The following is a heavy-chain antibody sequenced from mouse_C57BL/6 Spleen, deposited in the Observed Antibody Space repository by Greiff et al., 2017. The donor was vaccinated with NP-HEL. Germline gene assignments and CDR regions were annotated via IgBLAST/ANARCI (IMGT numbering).Heavy chain of an antibody. Sequence: QVQLQQSGAELVKPGASVKISCKASGYAFSSYWMNWVKQRPGKGLEWIGQIYPGDGDTNYNGKFKGKATLTADKSSSTAYMQLSSLTSEDSAVYFCARSPFMGYAMDYWGQGTSVTVSS. CDR2: IYPGDGDT. V-gene: IGHV1-80*01. CDR3: ARSPFMGYAMDY. D-gene: IGHD1-1*01. CDR1: GYAFSSYW. J-gene: IGHJ4*01.